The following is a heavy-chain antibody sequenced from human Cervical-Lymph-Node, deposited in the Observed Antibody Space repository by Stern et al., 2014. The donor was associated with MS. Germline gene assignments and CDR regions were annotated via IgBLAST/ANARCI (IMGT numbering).Heavy chain of an antibody. D-gene: IGHD3-16*01. Sequence: VQLVESGSQVRKPGASVKVSCQASGYTFINYDIFWVRQATGQGLEWMGWMNPNNANTGHAQKFQGRVTMTRNTYLSTTYMELSGLRSDDTAVYYCVRGGLSYGYGLDAWGQGTAVIVSS. CDR3: VRGGLSYGYGLDA. CDR1: GYTFINYD. J-gene: IGHJ6*02. V-gene: IGHV1-8*01. CDR2: MNPNNANT.